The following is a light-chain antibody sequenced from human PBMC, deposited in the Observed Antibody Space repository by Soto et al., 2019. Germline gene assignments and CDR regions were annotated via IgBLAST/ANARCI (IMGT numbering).Light chain of an antibody. V-gene: IGKV3-11*01. CDR2: DAS. CDR1: QSVSSY. Sequence: IVLTQSPATPSLSPGERATLSCRASQSVSSYLAWYQQKPGQAPRLLIYDASNRATGIPARFSGSGSGTDFTLTISSLEPEDFAVYYCQQRSNWPPTFGQGTRLEIK. CDR3: QQRSNWPPT. J-gene: IGKJ5*01.